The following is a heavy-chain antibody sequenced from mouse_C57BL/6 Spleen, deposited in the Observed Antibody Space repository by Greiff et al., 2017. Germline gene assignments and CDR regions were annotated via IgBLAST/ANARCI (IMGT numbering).Heavy chain of an antibody. CDR1: GYTFTDYY. D-gene: IGHD1-1*01. V-gene: IGHV1-26*01. J-gene: IGHJ1*03. CDR2: IKPNNGGY. Sequence: EVQLQQSGPELVKPGASVKISCKASGYTFTDYYMNWVKQSHGKSLEGIGDIKPNNGGYSSNQKFKGQATLTVAKSSCTAYMELRSLTYDDSAVYYGASPCGSSPYWYFDVWGTGTTVTVSS. CDR3: ASPCGSSPYWYFDV.